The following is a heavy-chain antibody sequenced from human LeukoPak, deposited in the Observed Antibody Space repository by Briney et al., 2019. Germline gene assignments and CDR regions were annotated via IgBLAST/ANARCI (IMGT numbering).Heavy chain of an antibody. CDR2: INPSGGST. V-gene: IGHV1-46*01. J-gene: IGHJ5*02. D-gene: IGHD6-13*01. Sequence: ASVKVPCKASGYTFTSYAMNWVRQAPGQGLEWMGIINPSGGSTTYAQKFQGRVTMTRDMSTSTVYMELSSLRSEDTAVYYCARDVYSSSWYFFSWFDPWGQGTLVTVSS. CDR3: ARDVYSSSWYFFSWFDP. CDR1: GYTFTSYA.